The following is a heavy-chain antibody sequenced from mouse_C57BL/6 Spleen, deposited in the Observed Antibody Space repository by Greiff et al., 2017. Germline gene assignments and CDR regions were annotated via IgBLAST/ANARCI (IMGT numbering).Heavy chain of an antibody. Sequence: QVQLQQSGAELVRPGASVKLSCKASGYTFTDYYINWVKQRPGQGLEWIARIYPGSGNTYYNEKFKGKATLTAEKSSSTAYMQLSSLTSEDSAVYFCARETGTWYFDVWGTGTTVTVSS. CDR2: IYPGSGNT. CDR1: GYTFTDYY. CDR3: ARETGTWYFDV. V-gene: IGHV1-76*01. J-gene: IGHJ1*03. D-gene: IGHD4-1*01.